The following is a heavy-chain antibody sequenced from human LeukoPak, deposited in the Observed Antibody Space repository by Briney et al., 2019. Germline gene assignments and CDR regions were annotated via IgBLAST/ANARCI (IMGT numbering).Heavy chain of an antibody. CDR3: ARGEWDLLFDY. CDR1: GGSISGYY. V-gene: IGHV4-59*01. CDR2: IFDSGST. Sequence: PSETLSLTCTVSGGSISGYYWSWIRQPPGKGLEWSGYIFDSGSTNYNPSLKSRVTISVDTSKNQSSLKLSSVTAADTAVYYCARGEWDLLFDYWGQGTLVTVSS. J-gene: IGHJ4*02. D-gene: IGHD1-26*01.